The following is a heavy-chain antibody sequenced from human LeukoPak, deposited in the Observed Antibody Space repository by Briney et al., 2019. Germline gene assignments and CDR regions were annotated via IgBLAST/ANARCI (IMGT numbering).Heavy chain of an antibody. J-gene: IGHJ4*02. CDR1: GFTFSNAW. CDR2: IKSKTDGGTT. V-gene: IGHV3-15*01. CDR3: TSQQLGYCSSTSCFFDY. D-gene: IGHD2-2*01. Sequence: GGSLRLSCAASGFTFSNAWMSWVRQAPGKGLEWVGRIKSKTDGGTTDYAAPVKGRFTISRDDSKNTLYLQMNSLKTEDTAVYYCTSQQLGYCSSTSCFFDYWGQGTLVTVSS.